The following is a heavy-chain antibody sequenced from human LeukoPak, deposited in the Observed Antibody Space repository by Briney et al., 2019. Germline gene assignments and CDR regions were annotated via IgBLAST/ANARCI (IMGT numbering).Heavy chain of an antibody. CDR2: ISGSGGST. Sequence: AGGSLRLSCAASGFTFSSYAMSWVRQAPGKGLEWVSAISGSGGSTYYADSVKGRFTISRDNSKNTLYLQMNSLRAEDTAVYYCAKSPVLWFREFIYWGQGTLVTVSS. CDR3: AKSPVLWFREFIY. D-gene: IGHD3-10*01. J-gene: IGHJ4*02. V-gene: IGHV3-23*01. CDR1: GFTFSSYA.